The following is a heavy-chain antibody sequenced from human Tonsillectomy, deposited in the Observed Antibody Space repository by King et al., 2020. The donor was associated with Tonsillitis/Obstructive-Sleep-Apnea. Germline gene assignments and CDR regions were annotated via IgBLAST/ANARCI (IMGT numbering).Heavy chain of an antibody. CDR2: IYYSGST. CDR1: GGSISSSSYY. V-gene: IGHV4-39*01. J-gene: IGHJ4*02. CDR3: ARHSSCGGDCYYFDY. D-gene: IGHD2-21*01. Sequence: PLQESGPGLVKPSETLSLTCTVSGGSISSSSYYWGWIRQPPGKGLEWIGSIYYSGSTYYNPSLKSRVTISVDTSKNQFSLKLSSVTAADTAVYYCARHSSCGGDCYYFDYWGQGTLVTVSS.